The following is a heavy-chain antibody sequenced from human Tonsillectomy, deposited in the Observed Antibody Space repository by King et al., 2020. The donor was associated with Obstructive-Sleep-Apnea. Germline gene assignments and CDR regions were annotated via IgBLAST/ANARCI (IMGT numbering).Heavy chain of an antibody. CDR3: ARDFDRHSDGFDI. CDR2: IYSGGST. CDR1: GFTVSSNY. Sequence: VQLVESGGGLVQPGGSLRLSCAASGFTVSSNYMSWVRQAPGKGLEWVSVIYSGGSTYYPDSVKGRFTISRHNSKNTLYLQMNSLRAEDTAVYYCARDFDRHSDGFDIWGQGTMVTVSS. J-gene: IGHJ3*02. V-gene: IGHV3-53*04. D-gene: IGHD2-21*01.